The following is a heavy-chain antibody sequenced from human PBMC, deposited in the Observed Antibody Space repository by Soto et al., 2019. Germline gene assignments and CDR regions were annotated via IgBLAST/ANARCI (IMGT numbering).Heavy chain of an antibody. Sequence: PGGSLRLSCAASGFTFSSYGMHWVRQAPGKGLEWVAVISYDGSNKYYADSVKGRFTISRDNSKNTLYLQMNCLRAEDTAVYYCAXIPYYYDSSGSGPKFDYWGQGTLVTVSS. CDR2: ISYDGSNK. CDR3: AXIPYYYDSSGSGPKFDY. V-gene: IGHV3-30*03. CDR1: GFTFSSYG. J-gene: IGHJ4*02. D-gene: IGHD3-22*01.